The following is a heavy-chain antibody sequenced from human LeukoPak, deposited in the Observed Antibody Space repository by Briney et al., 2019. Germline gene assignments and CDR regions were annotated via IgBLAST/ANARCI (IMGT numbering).Heavy chain of an antibody. CDR1: GGSISSGGYY. D-gene: IGHD2-2*02. J-gene: IGHJ5*02. Sequence: SETLSLTCTVAGGSISSGGYYWSWIRQHPGKGLEWIGYIYYSGSTYSNPSLKSRVTISVDTSKNQFSLNLSSVTAADTAVYYCARYCSSTNCYKGGFDPWGQGTLVTVSS. V-gene: IGHV4-31*03. CDR3: ARYCSSTNCYKGGFDP. CDR2: IYYSGST.